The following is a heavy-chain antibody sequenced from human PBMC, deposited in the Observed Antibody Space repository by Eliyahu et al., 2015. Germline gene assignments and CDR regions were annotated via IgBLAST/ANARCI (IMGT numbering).Heavy chain of an antibody. Sequence: ACHAPVKGLECISYVRXRSIAIYYADAVKGRFXISRDNAKNSLYLQMNSLRAEDTAIYXCARGIAVAGTSHFDYWGQGTLVTVSS. V-gene: IGHV3-48*01. D-gene: IGHD6-19*01. CDR3: ARGIAVAGTSHFDY. CDR2: VRXRSIAI. J-gene: IGHJ4*02.